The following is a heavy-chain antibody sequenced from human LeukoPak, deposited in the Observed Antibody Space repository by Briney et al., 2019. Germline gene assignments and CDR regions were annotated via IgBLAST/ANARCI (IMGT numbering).Heavy chain of an antibody. V-gene: IGHV4-59*01. J-gene: IGHJ3*02. CDR1: GGSISSYY. Sequence: PSETLSLTCTVSGGSISSYYWSWIRQPPGKGLEWIGYIYYSGSTNYNPSLKSQVTISVGTSKNQFSLKLSSVTAADTAVYYCARTPLWFGREDAFDIWGQGTMVTVSS. D-gene: IGHD3-10*01. CDR3: ARTPLWFGREDAFDI. CDR2: IYYSGST.